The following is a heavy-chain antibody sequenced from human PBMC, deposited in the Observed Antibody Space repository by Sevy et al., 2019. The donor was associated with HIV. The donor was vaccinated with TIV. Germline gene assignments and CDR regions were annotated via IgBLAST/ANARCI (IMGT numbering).Heavy chain of an antibody. Sequence: GGSLRLSCAASGFTFSSYEMNWVRQAPGEGPEWVSSITSSAANKYYSDSVKGRFTISRDNAKNSLFLQMNSLRAEDTAVYYCVRDLPPSATTVAHFDCWGQGTLVTVSS. D-gene: IGHD4-17*01. J-gene: IGHJ4*02. CDR2: ITSSAANK. V-gene: IGHV3-48*03. CDR3: VRDLPPSATTVAHFDC. CDR1: GFTFSSYE.